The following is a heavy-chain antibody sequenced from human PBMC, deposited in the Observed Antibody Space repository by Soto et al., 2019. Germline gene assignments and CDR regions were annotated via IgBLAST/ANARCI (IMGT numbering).Heavy chain of an antibody. V-gene: IGHV5-51*03. Sequence: AGESLKISCKGSGYSFTSYWIGWVRQMPGKGLEWMGIIYPGDSDTRYSPSFQGQVTISADKSISTAYLQWSSLKASDTAMYYCASGSRGGYYYYGMDVWGQGTTVTVSS. CDR3: ASGSRGGYYYYGMDV. J-gene: IGHJ6*02. D-gene: IGHD3-10*01. CDR2: IYPGDSDT. CDR1: GYSFTSYW.